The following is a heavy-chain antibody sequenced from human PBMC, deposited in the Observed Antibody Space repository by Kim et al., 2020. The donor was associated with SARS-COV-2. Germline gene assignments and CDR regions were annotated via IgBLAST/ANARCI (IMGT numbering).Heavy chain of an antibody. CDR2: ISSSIDYT. J-gene: IGHJ4*01. CDR1: GFTFSDYY. D-gene: IGHD6-13*01. Sequence: GGSLRLSCAASGFTFSDYYMSWIRQAPGKGLEWVSYISSSIDYTNYADSLKGRFTISRDNAKNPLYLQMNSLRADDTAVFYCARVSLGSSSWYYFDYWG. CDR3: ARVSLGSSSWYYFDY. V-gene: IGHV3-11*05.